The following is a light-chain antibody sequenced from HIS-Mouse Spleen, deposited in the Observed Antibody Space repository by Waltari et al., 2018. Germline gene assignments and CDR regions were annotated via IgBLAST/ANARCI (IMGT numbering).Light chain of an antibody. J-gene: IGLJ2*01. CDR3: YSTDSSGNHRV. V-gene: IGLV3-10*01. CDR2: EDS. CDR1: ALPKKY. Sequence: SYELTQPPSVSVSPGQTARITCSGDALPKKYAYWYQQKSGQAPVLGIYEDSKRPSGIPARFSGSSSGTMATLTISGAQVEDSADYYCYSTDSSGNHRVFGGGTKLTVL.